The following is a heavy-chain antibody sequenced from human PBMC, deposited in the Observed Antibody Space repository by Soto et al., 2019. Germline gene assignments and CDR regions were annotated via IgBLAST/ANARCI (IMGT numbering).Heavy chain of an antibody. J-gene: IGHJ4*02. CDR3: ARVVAVAGTLYYFDY. CDR2: ISAYNGNT. Sequence: ASVKVSCKASGYTFTSYGISWVRQAPGQGLEWMGWISAYNGNTNYAQKLQGRVTMTTDTSTSTAYMELRSLRSDDTAVHYCARVVAVAGTLYYFDYWGQGTLVTVSS. D-gene: IGHD6-19*01. CDR1: GYTFTSYG. V-gene: IGHV1-18*01.